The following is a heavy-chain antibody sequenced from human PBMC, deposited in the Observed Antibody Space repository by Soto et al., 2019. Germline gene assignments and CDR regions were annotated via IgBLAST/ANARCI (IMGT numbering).Heavy chain of an antibody. J-gene: IGHJ5*02. Sequence: PLETLSLTCTVSGGSISSYYWSWIRQPPGKGLEWIGYIYYSGSTNYNPSPKSRVTISVDTSKNQFSLKLSSVTAADTAVYYCAREYREDTIFGVVISNWFDPWGQGTLVTVSS. CDR2: IYYSGST. CDR1: GGSISSYY. CDR3: AREYREDTIFGVVISNWFDP. D-gene: IGHD3-3*01. V-gene: IGHV4-59*01.